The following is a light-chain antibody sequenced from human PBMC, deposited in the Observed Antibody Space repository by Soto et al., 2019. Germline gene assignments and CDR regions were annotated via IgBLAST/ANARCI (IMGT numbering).Light chain of an antibody. Sequence: IQLTQSPSSLSASVGDRVTITCRASQGISNYLAWYQQKPGQPPKLLLYWASTRESGVPDRFSGSGSGTDFTLTISSLQAEDVAVYYCQQYYSTPLTFGGGTKVDIK. CDR1: QGISNY. CDR2: WAS. J-gene: IGKJ4*01. V-gene: IGKV4-1*01. CDR3: QQYYSTPLT.